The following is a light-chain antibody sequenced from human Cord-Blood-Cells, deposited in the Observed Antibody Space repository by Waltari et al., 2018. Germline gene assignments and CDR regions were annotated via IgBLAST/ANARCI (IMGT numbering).Light chain of an antibody. CDR2: GAS. J-gene: IGKJ4*01. V-gene: IGKV3-20*01. Sequence: EIVLTQSPGTLSLSPGERATLSCRASKSVSSSYLAWYQQKPGQAPRLLSYGASSSATGIPDRFSGSGSGTDFTLTISRLEPEDFAVYYCQQYGSSRVTFGGGTKVEIK. CDR1: KSVSSSY. CDR3: QQYGSSRVT.